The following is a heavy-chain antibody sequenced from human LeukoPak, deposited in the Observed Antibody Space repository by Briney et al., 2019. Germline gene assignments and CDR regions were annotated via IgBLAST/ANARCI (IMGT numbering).Heavy chain of an antibody. V-gene: IGHV4-59*01. CDR3: ARGAFHYYGSGSYSASTNWFDP. Sequence: SETLSLTCTVSGGSISSYYWSWIRQPPGKGLEWIGDIYYSGSTNYNPSLKSRGTISVDPSKNQFSLKLSSVTAADTAVYYCARGAFHYYGSGSYSASTNWFDPWGQGTLVTVSS. CDR1: GGSISSYY. D-gene: IGHD3-10*01. J-gene: IGHJ5*02. CDR2: IYYSGST.